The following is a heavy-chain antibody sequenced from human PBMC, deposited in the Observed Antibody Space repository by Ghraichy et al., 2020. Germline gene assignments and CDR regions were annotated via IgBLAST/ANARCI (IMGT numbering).Heavy chain of an antibody. CDR3: ARDDLVGGGGRNWFHP. CDR2: ISASGST. D-gene: IGHD3-16*01. CDR1: GDSFTTSY. Sequence: GSLRLSCTVSGDSFTTSYWTWIRQPAGKGLEWIGRISASGSTYQNPSLRSRISMSVDTSKNTFSLRLTSVTAADTAVYYCARDDLVGGGGRNWFHPWGQGRLVTVSS. J-gene: IGHJ5*02. V-gene: IGHV4-4*07.